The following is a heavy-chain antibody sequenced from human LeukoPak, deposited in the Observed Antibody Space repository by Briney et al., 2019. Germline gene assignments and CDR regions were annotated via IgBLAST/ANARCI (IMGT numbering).Heavy chain of an antibody. Sequence: SGGSLRLSCAASGFTFSSYAMSWVRQAPGKGLEWVSAISGSGGSTYYADSVKGRFTISRDNSKNTLYLQMNSLRAEDTAVYYCAKGRGGSCYSGCWFDPWGQGTLVTVSS. J-gene: IGHJ5*02. CDR1: GFTFSSYA. CDR3: AKGRGGSCYSGCWFDP. V-gene: IGHV3-23*01. CDR2: ISGSGGST. D-gene: IGHD2-15*01.